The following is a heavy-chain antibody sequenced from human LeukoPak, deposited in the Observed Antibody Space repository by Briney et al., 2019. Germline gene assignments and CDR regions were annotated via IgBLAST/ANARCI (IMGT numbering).Heavy chain of an antibody. D-gene: IGHD3-16*01. CDR2: INNSGST. Sequence: SETLSLTCAVYGASFSDSYWSWIRQSPEKGLGWIAEINNSGSTSYNPSLNSRVIMSVDRSKNQFSLRLTSVPAADTAVYYCARGRYGPRLGNWGQGTLVTVSS. V-gene: IGHV4-34*01. CDR3: ARGRYGPRLGN. J-gene: IGHJ4*02. CDR1: GASFSDSY.